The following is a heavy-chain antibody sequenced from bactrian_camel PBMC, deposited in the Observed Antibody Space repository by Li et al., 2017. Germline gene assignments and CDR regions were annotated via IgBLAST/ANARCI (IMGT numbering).Heavy chain of an antibody. J-gene: IGHJ6*01. CDR1: GFTFSSYG. D-gene: IGHD2*01. CDR2: VNNDGEST. CDR3: AAAAPVFTTSFAY. V-gene: IGHV3S42*01. Sequence: VQLVESGGGFVQPGGSLRLSCAASGFTFSSYGMTWVRQAPGKGLEWVATVNNDGESTWYADSVKGRFTISRDNAKSTLYLQMTSLKPEDTAMYYCAAAAPVFTTSFAYWGQGTQVTVS.